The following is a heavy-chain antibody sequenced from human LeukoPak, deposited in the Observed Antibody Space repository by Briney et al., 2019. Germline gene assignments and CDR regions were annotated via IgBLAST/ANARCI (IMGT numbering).Heavy chain of an antibody. Sequence: ASVKVSCKASGFTFTSYHMHWVRRAPGQGLEWMGWINPNSGGTNYAQNFQGRVTMTRDTSITTAYMQLGSLTSDDTAVYYCARTTFPTSPSRDPWGQGTLVTVSS. CDR1: GFTFTSYH. J-gene: IGHJ5*02. V-gene: IGHV1-2*02. CDR3: ARTTFPTSPSRDP. CDR2: INPNSGGT. D-gene: IGHD3-16*01.